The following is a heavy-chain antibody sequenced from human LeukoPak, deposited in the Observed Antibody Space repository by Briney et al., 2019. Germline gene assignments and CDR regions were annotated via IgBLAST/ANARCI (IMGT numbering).Heavy chain of an antibody. D-gene: IGHD3-22*01. Sequence: GGSLRLSCAASGFTFSSYGMHWVRQAPGKGLEWVAIIWSDAINKYYADSVRGRFTISRDNSKNTLYLQMNSLKAEDTAVYYCARDPLAYDSSGYYQPADYWGRGTLVTVSS. CDR3: ARDPLAYDSSGYYQPADY. CDR1: GFTFSSYG. CDR2: IWSDAINK. J-gene: IGHJ4*02. V-gene: IGHV3-33*01.